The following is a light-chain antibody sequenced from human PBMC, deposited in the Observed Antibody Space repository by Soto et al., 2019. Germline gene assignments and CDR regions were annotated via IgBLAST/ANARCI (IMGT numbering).Light chain of an antibody. J-gene: IGKJ4*01. CDR1: QSISSY. CDR2: DAF. Sequence: EIVLTQSPVTLSLSPGERATLSCRASQSISSYLAWYQQRPGQAPRLLIYDAFNRATGIPARFSGSGSGTDFTLTISSLEPEDFAVYYFQQRSNWPLTFGGGTKVEIK. CDR3: QQRSNWPLT. V-gene: IGKV3-11*01.